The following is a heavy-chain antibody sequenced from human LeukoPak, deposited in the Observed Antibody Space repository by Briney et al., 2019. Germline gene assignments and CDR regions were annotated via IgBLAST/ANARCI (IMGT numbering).Heavy chain of an antibody. CDR3: ARHYGFGESHLDV. CDR1: GGSISSSSYY. D-gene: IGHD3-10*01. J-gene: IGHJ6*02. CDR2: IYYSGST. Sequence: QPSETLSLTCTVSGGSISSSSYYWGWIRQPPGKGLEWIGSIYYSGSTYYNPSLKSRVTISVDTSKNQFSLKLSSVTAADTAVYYCARHYGFGESHLDVWGQGTTVTVSS. V-gene: IGHV4-39*01.